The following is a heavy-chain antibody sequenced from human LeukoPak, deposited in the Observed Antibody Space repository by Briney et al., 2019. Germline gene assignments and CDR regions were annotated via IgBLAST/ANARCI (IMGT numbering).Heavy chain of an antibody. V-gene: IGHV3-7*03. CDR2: IKQDGSEK. CDR3: VRDCSSASLSSGCYYAMDV. CDR1: GCTFNDYW. D-gene: IGHD2-2*01. J-gene: IGHJ6*04. Sequence: GGSLRLSCAVSGCTFNDYWMTWVRQAPGKGLEWVAHIKQDGSEKYYVDSLKGRFTISRDNAKNSLFLQMNSLRAEDTAVYYCVRDCSSASLSSGCYYAMDVWGKGTTVTVSS.